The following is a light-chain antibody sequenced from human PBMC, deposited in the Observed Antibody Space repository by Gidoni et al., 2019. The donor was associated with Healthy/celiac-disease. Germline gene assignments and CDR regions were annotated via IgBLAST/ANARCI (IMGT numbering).Light chain of an antibody. CDR2: GAS. J-gene: IGKJ4*01. V-gene: IGKV3-20*01. CDR3: QQYGNSPPLT. CDR1: QSVSSSY. Sequence: EIVLTPSPGTLSLSPGERATLSCRASQSVSSSYLAWYQQKPGQAPRPLIYGASSRATGIPDRFSGSGSGTDFTLTISRLEPEDFAVYYCQQYGNSPPLTFGGGTKVEIK.